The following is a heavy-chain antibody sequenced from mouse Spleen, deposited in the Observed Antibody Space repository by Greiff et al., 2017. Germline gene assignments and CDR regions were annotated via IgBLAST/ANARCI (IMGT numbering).Heavy chain of an antibody. CDR3: ARRGGLYFYFDY. CDR2: INPNNGGT. D-gene: IGHD2-1*01. J-gene: IGHJ2*01. V-gene: IGHV1-26*01. Sequence: EVQLQQSGPELVKPGASVKISCKASGYTFTDYYMNWVKQSHGKSLEWIGDINPNNGGTSYNQKFKGKATLTVDKSSSTAYMELRSLTSEDSAVYYCARRGGLYFYFDYWGQGTTLTVSS. CDR1: GYTFTDYY.